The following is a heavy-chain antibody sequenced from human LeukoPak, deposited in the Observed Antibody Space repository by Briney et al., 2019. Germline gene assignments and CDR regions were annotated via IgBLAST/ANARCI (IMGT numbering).Heavy chain of an antibody. CDR2: IIPIFGTA. J-gene: IGHJ6*02. D-gene: IGHD1-7*01. CDR3: ARIPKLRVYYYGMDG. CDR1: GGTFSSYA. V-gene: IGHV1-69*13. Sequence: SVKLSCKASGGTFSSYAISWVRQAPGQGLEWMGGIIPIFGTANYAQKFQGRVTITADESTSTAYMERSSLRSENTAVYYCARIPKLRVYYYGMDGWGQGTTVTVSS.